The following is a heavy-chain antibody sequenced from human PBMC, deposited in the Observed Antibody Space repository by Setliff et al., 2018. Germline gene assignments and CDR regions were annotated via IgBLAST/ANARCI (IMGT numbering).Heavy chain of an antibody. Sequence: SVKVSCKTSGGTFSNYGVSWVRQAPGQGLEWMGGTIPLFGTTDYAQKFHGRVTIITDESTSTAYMELSSLTSDDTAVYYCAREGVDTRSSTDYRYYMDVWGQGTTVTVSS. CDR3: AREGVDTRSSTDYRYYMDV. D-gene: IGHD5-18*01. CDR1: GGTFSNYG. J-gene: IGHJ6*03. CDR2: TIPLFGTT. V-gene: IGHV1-69*05.